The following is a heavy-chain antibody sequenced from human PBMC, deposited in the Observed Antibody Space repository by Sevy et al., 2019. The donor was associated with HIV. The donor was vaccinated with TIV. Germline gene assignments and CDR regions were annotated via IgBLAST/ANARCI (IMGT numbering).Heavy chain of an antibody. CDR2: ISISGVTT. V-gene: IGHV3-23*01. CDR3: AKVLLRTEDYYFYSAMDV. J-gene: IGHJ6*02. Sequence: GGSLRLSCAASRFTFSNYAMWWVRQAPGKGPEWVSGISISGVTTYYADSVKGRFTIYRDNSKNTLYLQMNSLIADDTAVYYCAKVLLRTEDYYFYSAMDVWGQGTTVTVSS. CDR1: RFTFSNYA. D-gene: IGHD4-17*01.